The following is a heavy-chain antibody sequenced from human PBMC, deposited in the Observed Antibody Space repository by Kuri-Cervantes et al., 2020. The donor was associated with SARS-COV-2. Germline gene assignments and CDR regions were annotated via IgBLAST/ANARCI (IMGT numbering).Heavy chain of an antibody. D-gene: IGHD1-20*01. CDR2: INTSTRTK. CDR1: TITFSNCR. J-gene: IGHJ4*02. V-gene: IGHV3-48*04. Sequence: GGSLRLSCAASTITFSNCRMSRVRQAPGKGLEWVSDINTSTRTKYYADSVKGRFTISRDNAKNSLYLQMNSLRAEDTAVYYCAKQPGYNWNYLDYWGQGTLVTVSS. CDR3: AKQPGYNWNYLDY.